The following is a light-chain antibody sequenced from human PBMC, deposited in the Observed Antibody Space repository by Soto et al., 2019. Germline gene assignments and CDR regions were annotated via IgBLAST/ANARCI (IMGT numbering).Light chain of an antibody. J-gene: IGLJ1*01. CDR1: SSNIGNNA. V-gene: IGLV1-36*01. Sequence: QSVLTQPPSVSEAPRQRVTISCSGSSSNIGNNAVNWYQQLPGKAPKLLIYYDDLLPSGVSDRFSGSKSGTSASLAISGLQSEDEADYYCSSYTFSTLVFATGTKLTVL. CDR3: SSYTFSTLV. CDR2: YDD.